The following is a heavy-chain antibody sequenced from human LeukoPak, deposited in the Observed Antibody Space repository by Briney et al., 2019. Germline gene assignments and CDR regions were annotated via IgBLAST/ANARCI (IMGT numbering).Heavy chain of an antibody. J-gene: IGHJ5*02. V-gene: IGHV4-38-2*02. CDR2: IYHSGST. CDR3: ARDPSYNWNHQLHSCFDP. D-gene: IGHD1-14*01. Sequence: SESLSLTCTVYGYSISSGYYWGWIRPPTGKGLEWIGSIYHSGSTYYNPSLKSRVTISVDTSKNQFSLKLSSVTAADTAVYYCARDPSYNWNHQLHSCFDPWGQGTLVTVSS. CDR1: GYSISSGYY.